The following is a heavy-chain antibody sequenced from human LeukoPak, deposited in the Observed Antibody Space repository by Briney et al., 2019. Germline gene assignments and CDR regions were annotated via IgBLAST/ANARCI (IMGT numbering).Heavy chain of an antibody. J-gene: IGHJ4*02. CDR1: GFTFSSYW. V-gene: IGHV3-74*01. D-gene: IGHD2-8*02. Sequence: GGSLRLSCAASGFTFSSYWMHWVRQAPGKGLVWVSRINTDGSSTSYADSVKGRFTISRDNAKNTLYLQMNSLRAEDTAVYYCARADGRTGFDYWGQGTLVTVSS. CDR2: INTDGSST. CDR3: ARADGRTGFDY.